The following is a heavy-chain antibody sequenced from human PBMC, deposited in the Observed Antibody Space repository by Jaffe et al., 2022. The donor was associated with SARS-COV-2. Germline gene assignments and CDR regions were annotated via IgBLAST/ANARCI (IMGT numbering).Heavy chain of an antibody. D-gene: IGHD6-13*01. V-gene: IGHV1-46*04. Sequence: QVQLVQSGAEVKKPGASVKVSCKASGYTFTSYYMHWVRQAPGQGLEWMGIINPSGGSTYYAQKLQGRVTMTRDTSTSTVYMELSSLRSEDTAVYYCARARIAAAGTKGGDAIDIWGQGTMVTVSS. CDR2: INPSGGST. J-gene: IGHJ3*02. CDR3: ARARIAAAGTKGGDAIDI. CDR1: GYTFTSYY.